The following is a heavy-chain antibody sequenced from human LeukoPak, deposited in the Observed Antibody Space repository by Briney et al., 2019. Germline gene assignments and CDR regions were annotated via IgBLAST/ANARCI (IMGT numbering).Heavy chain of an antibody. D-gene: IGHD4-23*01. CDR2: ISSSSSYI. J-gene: IGHJ4*02. Sequence: PGGSLRLSCVASGFTFSSYSINWVRQAPGKGLEWVSSISSSSSYIYYADSVKGRFTISRDNAKNSLYLQMNSLRAEDTAVYYCASLTVVRGYFDYWGQGTLVTVSS. CDR3: ASLTVVRGYFDY. V-gene: IGHV3-21*01. CDR1: GFTFSSYS.